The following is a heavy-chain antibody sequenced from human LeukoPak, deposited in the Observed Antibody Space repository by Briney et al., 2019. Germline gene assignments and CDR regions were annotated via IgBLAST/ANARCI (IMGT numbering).Heavy chain of an antibody. CDR2: IYYSGST. Sequence: SETLSLTCTVSGGSISSYYWSWIRQPPGKGLEWIGYIYYSGSTNYNPSLKSRVTISVDTSKNQFSLKLSSVTAADTAVYYCARGDSSGDAFDIWGQGTMVTVSS. D-gene: IGHD3-22*01. V-gene: IGHV4-59*01. CDR3: ARGDSSGDAFDI. J-gene: IGHJ3*02. CDR1: GGSISSYY.